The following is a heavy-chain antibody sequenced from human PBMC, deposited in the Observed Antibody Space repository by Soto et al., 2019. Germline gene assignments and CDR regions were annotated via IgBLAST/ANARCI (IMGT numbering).Heavy chain of an antibody. CDR1: GFTFSRYW. D-gene: IGHD5-18*01. CDR3: ARGGEDTAMAHEY. V-gene: IGHV3-74*01. CDR2: INPDGSST. Sequence: LRLSCAASGFTFSRYWMHWVRQAPGKGLVWVSRINPDGSSTNYADSVKGRFTISRDGAKNTLYLQVNSARVEDTAVYYCARGGEDTAMAHEYWGQGTLVTVSS. J-gene: IGHJ4*02.